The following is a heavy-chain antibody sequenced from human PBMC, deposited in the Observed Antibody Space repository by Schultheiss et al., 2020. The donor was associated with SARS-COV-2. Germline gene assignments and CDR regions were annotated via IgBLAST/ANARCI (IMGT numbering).Heavy chain of an antibody. D-gene: IGHD3-10*01. CDR2: ISSSSSYI. CDR1: GFTFSSYS. Sequence: GGSLRLSCAASGFTFSSYSMNWVRQAPGKGLEWVSSISSSSSYIYYADSVKGRFTISRDNAKNSLYLQMNSLRAEDTAVYYCARDPPTMVRGVEVPWGQGTLVTVSS. CDR3: ARDPPTMVRGVEVP. J-gene: IGHJ5*02. V-gene: IGHV3-21*01.